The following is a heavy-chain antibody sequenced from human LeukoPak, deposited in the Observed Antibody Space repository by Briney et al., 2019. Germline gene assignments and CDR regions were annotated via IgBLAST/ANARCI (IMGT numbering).Heavy chain of an antibody. Sequence: GESLKISCKGSGYSFTSYWIGWVRQMPGKGLEWMGIIHPGDSDTRYSPSFQGQVTISADKSISTAYLQWSSLKASDTAMYYCARQVFGVVPSYGMDVWGQGTTVTVSS. D-gene: IGHD3-3*01. CDR2: IHPGDSDT. CDR1: GYSFTSYW. V-gene: IGHV5-51*01. CDR3: ARQVFGVVPSYGMDV. J-gene: IGHJ6*02.